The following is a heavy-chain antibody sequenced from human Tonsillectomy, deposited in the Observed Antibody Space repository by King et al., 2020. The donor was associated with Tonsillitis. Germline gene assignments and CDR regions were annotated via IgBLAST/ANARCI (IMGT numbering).Heavy chain of an antibody. D-gene: IGHD4-23*01. J-gene: IGHJ4*02. CDR3: AGPRNYGGFSDFDY. Sequence: QLVQSGGEVKKPGASVKVYCKASGYTFTSYGINWVRQAPGQGPEWMGWISGYNGKTNYAEKFRGRVTMTTDTSTSTAYMALRSLKSEDTAVYYCAGPRNYGGFSDFDYWRQGTLLTVSS. CDR1: GYTFTSYG. V-gene: IGHV1-18*01. CDR2: ISGYNGKT.